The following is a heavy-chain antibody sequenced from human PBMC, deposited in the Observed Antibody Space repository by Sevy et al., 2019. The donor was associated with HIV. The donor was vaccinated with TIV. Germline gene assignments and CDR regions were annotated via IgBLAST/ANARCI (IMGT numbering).Heavy chain of an antibody. CDR2: INEDGSKQ. Sequence: GGSLRLSCAASGFIFYDYWMHWVRQAPGKGLEWVANINEDGSKQYYVDSVKGRFTISRDNAKSSVFLEMNSLRVDDAAIYYCARAIGLSASFWGQGTLVTVSS. D-gene: IGHD2-15*01. CDR3: ARAIGLSASF. V-gene: IGHV3-7*03. CDR1: GFIFYDYW. J-gene: IGHJ4*02.